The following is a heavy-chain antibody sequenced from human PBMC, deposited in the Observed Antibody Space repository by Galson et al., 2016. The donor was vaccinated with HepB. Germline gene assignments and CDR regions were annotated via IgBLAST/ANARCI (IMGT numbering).Heavy chain of an antibody. CDR2: ISSSSSYI. J-gene: IGHJ4*02. CDR3: ARPGRGGYSSGWYPAYFDF. D-gene: IGHD6-19*01. Sequence: WVRQAPGKGLEWVSSISSSSSYISYADSVKDRFTISRDNAKNSLYLQLNSLRAEDTAVYYCARPGRGGYSSGWYPAYFDFWGQGTLVTVSS. V-gene: IGHV3-21*01.